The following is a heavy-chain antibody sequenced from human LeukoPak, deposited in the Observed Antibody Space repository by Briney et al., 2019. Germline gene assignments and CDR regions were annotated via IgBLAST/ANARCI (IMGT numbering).Heavy chain of an antibody. CDR1: GGSISSGGYY. D-gene: IGHD2-2*02. CDR3: ARGPIVVVPAAIQHFDY. CDR2: IYYSGST. V-gene: IGHV4-61*08. Sequence: SETLSLTCTVSGGSISSGGYYWSWIRQHPGKGLEWIGYIYYSGSTNYNPSLKSRVTISVDTSKNQFSLKLSSVTAADTAVYYCARGPIVVVPAAIQHFDYWGQGTLVTVSS. J-gene: IGHJ4*02.